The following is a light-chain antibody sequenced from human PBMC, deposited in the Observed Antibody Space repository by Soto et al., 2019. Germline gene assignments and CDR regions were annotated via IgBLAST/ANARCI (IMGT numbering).Light chain of an antibody. CDR1: QTVRNNY. J-gene: IGKJ1*01. CDR3: QQYNSYSPT. CDR2: DAS. Sequence: EFVLPQSPGTLSLSPGERATLSCRASQTVRNNYLAWYQQKPGQAPRLLIYDASSRATGIPDRFSGGGSGTEFTLTISSLQPDDFATYYCQQYNSYSPTFGQGTKVEIK. V-gene: IGKV3-20*01.